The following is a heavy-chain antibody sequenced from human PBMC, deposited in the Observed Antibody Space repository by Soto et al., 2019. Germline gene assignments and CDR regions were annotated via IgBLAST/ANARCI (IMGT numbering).Heavy chain of an antibody. Sequence: ASVKVSCKASGYTFTSYGISWVRQAPGRGLEWMGWTSAYNGNTNYAQKLQGRVTMTTDTSTSTAYMELRSLRSDDTAVYYCARGIPYGSGSYGYYFDYWGQGTLVTVSS. CDR2: TSAYNGNT. J-gene: IGHJ4*02. CDR3: ARGIPYGSGSYGYYFDY. V-gene: IGHV1-18*04. D-gene: IGHD3-10*01. CDR1: GYTFTSYG.